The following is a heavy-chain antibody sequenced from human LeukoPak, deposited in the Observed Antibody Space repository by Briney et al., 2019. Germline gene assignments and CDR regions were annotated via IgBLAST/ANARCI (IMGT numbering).Heavy chain of an antibody. J-gene: IGHJ4*02. Sequence: ASVKVSCKASGYTFTSYDINWMRQATGQGLEWMGWMNPNSGNTGYAQKFQGRVTMTRNTSISTAYVELSSLRSEDTAVYYCARVGYSYGTTYHYWGQGTLVTVSS. D-gene: IGHD5-18*01. CDR3: ARVGYSYGTTYHY. CDR1: GYTFTSYD. V-gene: IGHV1-8*01. CDR2: MNPNSGNT.